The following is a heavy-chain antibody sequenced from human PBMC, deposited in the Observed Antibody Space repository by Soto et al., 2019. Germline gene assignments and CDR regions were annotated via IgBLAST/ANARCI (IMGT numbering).Heavy chain of an antibody. CDR1: GGTFSRYA. CDR3: ARFLGDIVGARWDAFDI. D-gene: IGHD1-26*01. V-gene: IGHV1-69*01. CDR2: IIPIFGTA. J-gene: IGHJ3*02. Sequence: QVQLVQSGAEVKKPGSSVKVSCKASGGTFSRYAISWVRQAPGQGLEWMGGIIPIFGTANYAQKFQGRVTITADESTSTAYMGLSSLRSEDTAVYYCARFLGDIVGARWDAFDIWGQGTMVTVS.